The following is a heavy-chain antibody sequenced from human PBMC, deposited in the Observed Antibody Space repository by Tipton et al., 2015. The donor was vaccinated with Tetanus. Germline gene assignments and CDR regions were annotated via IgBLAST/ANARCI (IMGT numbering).Heavy chain of an antibody. D-gene: IGHD5-24*01. CDR2: IYYSGST. V-gene: IGHV4-39*01. Sequence: TLSLTCTVSGGSISSSSYYWGWIRQPPGKGLEWIGSIYYSGSTYYNPSLKSRVTISVDTSKNQFSLKLSSVTAADTAVYYCATKKMATIHYWGQGSLVTVSS. CDR3: ATKKMATIHY. CDR1: GGSISSSSYY. J-gene: IGHJ4*02.